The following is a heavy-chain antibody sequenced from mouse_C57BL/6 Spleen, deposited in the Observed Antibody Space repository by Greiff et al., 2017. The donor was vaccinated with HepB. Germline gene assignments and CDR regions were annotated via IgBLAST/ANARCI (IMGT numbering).Heavy chain of an antibody. CDR2: IWTGGGT. Sequence: VKLKESGPGLVAPSQSLSITCTVSGFSLTSYAISWVRQPPGKGLEWLGVIWTGGGTNYNSALKSRLSISKDNSKSQVFLKMNSLLTDDTARYYCARNGITTVVSAMDYWGQGTSVTVSS. J-gene: IGHJ4*01. V-gene: IGHV2-9-1*01. CDR1: GFSLTSYA. CDR3: ARNGITTVVSAMDY. D-gene: IGHD1-1*01.